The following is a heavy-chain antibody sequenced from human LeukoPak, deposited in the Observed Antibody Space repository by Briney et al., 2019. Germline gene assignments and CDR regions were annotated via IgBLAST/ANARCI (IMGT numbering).Heavy chain of an antibody. CDR1: GFTSSSYW. J-gene: IGHJ3*02. CDR3: VREYSSSSGRAFDI. CDR2: ISTDGSST. D-gene: IGHD6-6*01. V-gene: IGHV3-74*01. Sequence: SGGSLRLSCAASGFTSSSYWMHWVRQALGKGLVWVSRISTDGSSTNSADSVKGRFTISRDNGKNTLYLQMNSLRAEDTAVYYCVREYSSSSGRAFDIWGQGTMVTVSP.